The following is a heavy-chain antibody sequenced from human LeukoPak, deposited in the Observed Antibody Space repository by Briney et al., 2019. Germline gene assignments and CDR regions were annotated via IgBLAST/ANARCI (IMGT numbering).Heavy chain of an antibody. J-gene: IGHJ4*02. D-gene: IGHD4-23*01. CDR2: IYYSGST. Sequence: PSETLSLTCTVSGGSISSYYWSWIRQPPGKGLEWIGYIYYSGSTNYNPSLKSRVTISVDTSKNQFSLKLSSVTAADTAVYYCARSGGNSLFADYWGQGTLVTVSS. CDR3: ARSGGNSLFADY. CDR1: GGSISSYY. V-gene: IGHV4-59*01.